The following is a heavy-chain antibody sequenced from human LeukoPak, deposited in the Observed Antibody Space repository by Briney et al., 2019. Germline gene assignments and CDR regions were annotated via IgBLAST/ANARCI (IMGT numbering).Heavy chain of an antibody. V-gene: IGHV4-39*01. CDR3: ARHMGITGTTY. CDR1: GGSISSSTYF. D-gene: IGHD1-20*01. Sequence: PSETLSLTCAVSGGSISSSTYFWDWIRQSPGKRLEWIGSFYYNGSTYYTPSLKSRLTISADMSKNQFSLNLISVTAADTAVYYCARHMGITGTTYWGQGTLVTVSP. J-gene: IGHJ4*02. CDR2: FYYNGST.